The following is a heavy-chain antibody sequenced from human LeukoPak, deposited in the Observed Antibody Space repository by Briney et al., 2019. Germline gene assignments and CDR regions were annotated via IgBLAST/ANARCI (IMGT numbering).Heavy chain of an antibody. Sequence: PGGSLRLSCAASGFTVSSNYMSWVRQAPGKGLEWVSVIYSGGSTYYADSVKGRITISRDNSKNTLYLQMNSLRAEDTAVYYCARAEIADAFDIWGQGTMVTVSS. CDR1: GFTVSSNY. CDR2: IYSGGST. V-gene: IGHV3-53*01. D-gene: IGHD2-21*01. CDR3: ARAEIADAFDI. J-gene: IGHJ3*02.